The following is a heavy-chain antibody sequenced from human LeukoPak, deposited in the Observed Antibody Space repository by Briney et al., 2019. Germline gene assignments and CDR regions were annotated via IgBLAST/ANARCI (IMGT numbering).Heavy chain of an antibody. J-gene: IGHJ3*02. CDR3: VRDKKDIAASAAFDI. V-gene: IGHV6-1*01. CDR1: GDSVSSNTAT. D-gene: IGHD6-13*01. Sequence: SQTLSLTCAISGDSVSSNTATWNWIKQSPSRGLEWLGRAYYRSKWSNDYAVSVKGRIMINPDTSKNQFSLQLTSVTPEDTAVYYCVRDKKDIAASAAFDIWGQGTMVTVSS. CDR2: AYYRSKWSN.